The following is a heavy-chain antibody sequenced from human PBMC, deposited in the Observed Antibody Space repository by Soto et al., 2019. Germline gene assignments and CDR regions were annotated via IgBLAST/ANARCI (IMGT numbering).Heavy chain of an antibody. CDR1: GFTFSSYA. CDR3: AKAPYCGGDCSTTFDY. V-gene: IGHV3-23*01. CDR2: ISGSGGST. D-gene: IGHD2-21*02. Sequence: GSLRLSCAASGFTFSSYAMSWVRQAPGKGLEWVSAISGSGGSTYYADSVKGRFTISRDNSKNTLYLQMNSLRAEDTAVYYCAKAPYCGGDCSTTFDYWGQGTLVTVSS. J-gene: IGHJ4*02.